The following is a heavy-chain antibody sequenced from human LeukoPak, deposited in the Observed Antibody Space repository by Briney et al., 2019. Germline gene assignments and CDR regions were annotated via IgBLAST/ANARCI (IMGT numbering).Heavy chain of an antibody. Sequence: GGSLRLSCAASGFTFSSYSMNWVRQAPGKGLEWVAVISNGGTNSYYGDSVKGRFTISRDNSKNTLYLQMNSLRAEDTAVYYCARGVYNDAFDIWGQGTTVTVSS. CDR2: ISNGGTNS. V-gene: IGHV3-30*03. CDR1: GFTFSSYS. CDR3: ARGVYNDAFDI. J-gene: IGHJ3*02. D-gene: IGHD1-1*01.